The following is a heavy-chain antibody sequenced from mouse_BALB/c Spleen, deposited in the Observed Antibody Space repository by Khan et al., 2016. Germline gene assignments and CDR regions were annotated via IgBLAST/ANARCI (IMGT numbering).Heavy chain of an antibody. CDR3: ARRPFDGSSYHYAMDY. J-gene: IGHJ4*01. CDR1: GYSITSDYA. D-gene: IGHD1-1*01. Sequence: VQLKESGPGLVKPSQSLSLTCTVTGYSITSDYAWNWIRQFPGNKLEWMGYISYSGSTSYNPSLKSRISITRDTSKNQFFLQLNSVTTEDTATYYCARRPFDGSSYHYAMDYWGQGTSVTVSS. CDR2: ISYSGST. V-gene: IGHV3-2*02.